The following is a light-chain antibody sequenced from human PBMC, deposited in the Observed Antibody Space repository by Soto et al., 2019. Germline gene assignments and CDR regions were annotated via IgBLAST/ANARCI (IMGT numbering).Light chain of an antibody. Sequence: QSALTQPPSASGAPGQTVTISCSGSSSNIGSHTVNWYQHLPGTAPKLLIYSNTQRPLGVPVRFSGSKSGTSASLAISGLQPEDEAEYYCAAWDDRLYVFGTGTKVTVL. CDR2: SNT. J-gene: IGLJ1*01. CDR3: AAWDDRLYV. V-gene: IGLV1-44*01. CDR1: SSNIGSHT.